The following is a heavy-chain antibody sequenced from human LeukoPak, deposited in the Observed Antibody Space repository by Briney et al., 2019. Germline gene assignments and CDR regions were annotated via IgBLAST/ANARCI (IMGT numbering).Heavy chain of an antibody. J-gene: IGHJ4*02. CDR3: ARGRGVRLTSLGY. D-gene: IGHD4/OR15-4a*01. Sequence: PSETLSLTCTVSGGSISSYYWSWIRQPPGKGLEWIGYIYYSGSTNYNPSLKSRVTISVDTSKNQFSLKLSSVTAADTAVYYCARGRGVRLTSLGYWGQGTLVTVSS. CDR1: GGSISSYY. CDR2: IYYSGST. V-gene: IGHV4-59*12.